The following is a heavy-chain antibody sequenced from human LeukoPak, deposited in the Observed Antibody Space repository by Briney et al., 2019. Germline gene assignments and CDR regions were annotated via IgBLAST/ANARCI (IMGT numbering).Heavy chain of an antibody. CDR1: GDSVTSYY. V-gene: IGHV4-59*08. Sequence: NASETLSLTCSVSGDSVTSYYWSWIRQPPGKGLEWIGYVSSDGTTNYTPSLRSRVIMSVDTAKNHISLSLTSLTAADTATYYRARLDCTGDGCYNHWGQGTLVTVSS. J-gene: IGHJ4*02. CDR3: ARLDCTGDGCYNH. D-gene: IGHD2-8*02. CDR2: VSSDGTT.